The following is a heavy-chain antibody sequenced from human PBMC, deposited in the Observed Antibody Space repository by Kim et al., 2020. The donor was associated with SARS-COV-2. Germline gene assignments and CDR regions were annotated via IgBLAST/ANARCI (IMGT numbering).Heavy chain of an antibody. V-gene: IGHV1-24*01. J-gene: IGHJ4*02. D-gene: IGHD6-19*01. CDR1: GYTLSKLS. CDR2: FDPEDGET. CDR3: ATTGYSSGWYFVFSF. Sequence: ASVKVSCKASGYTLSKLSIHWVRQAPGEGLEWMGAFDPEDGETIYAQKFQGRVTMTEDTSTHTAYMEMTSLRSEDTAVYYCATTGYSSGWYFVFSFWGQG.